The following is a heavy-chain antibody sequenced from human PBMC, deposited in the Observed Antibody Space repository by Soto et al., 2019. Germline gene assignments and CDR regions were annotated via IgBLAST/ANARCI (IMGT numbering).Heavy chain of an antibody. CDR3: AAGRTLWFGELSWPYQKHTNWFDP. Sequence: SETLSLTCTVSGGSISSYYWSWIRQPPGKGLEWIGYIYYSGSTNYNPSLKSRVTISVDTSKNQFSLKLSSVTAADTAVYYCAAGRTLWFGELSWPYQKHTNWFDPWGQGTLVTVSS. CDR2: IYYSGST. V-gene: IGHV4-59*01. D-gene: IGHD3-10*01. J-gene: IGHJ5*02. CDR1: GGSISSYY.